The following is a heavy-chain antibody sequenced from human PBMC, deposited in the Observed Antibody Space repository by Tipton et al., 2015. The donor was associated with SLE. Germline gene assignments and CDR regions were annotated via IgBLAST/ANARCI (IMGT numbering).Heavy chain of an antibody. CDR2: INSDGSST. J-gene: IGHJ4*02. Sequence: SLRLSCAASGFSLSSYWMHWVRQAPGKGLMWVSRINSDGSSTSYADSVKGRVTVSRDNAKNTLYLQVNSLRAEDTAVYYCATAATSLFEDWGQGTLVTVSS. V-gene: IGHV3-74*01. CDR3: ATAATSLFED. CDR1: GFSLSSYW.